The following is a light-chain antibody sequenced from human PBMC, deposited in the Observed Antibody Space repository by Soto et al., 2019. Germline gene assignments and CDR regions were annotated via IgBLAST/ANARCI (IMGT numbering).Light chain of an antibody. V-gene: IGKV3D-20*02. Sequence: EFVLTQSSGTLSLSPGERATLSCRASQTVINNYLAWYQQKPGQAPRLLIYDASSRATGIPDRFSGSGSGTEFTLTIRSLQSEDFAVYFCQQYNNWPSFGQGTRLEIK. CDR1: QTVINNY. J-gene: IGKJ5*01. CDR3: QQYNNWPS. CDR2: DAS.